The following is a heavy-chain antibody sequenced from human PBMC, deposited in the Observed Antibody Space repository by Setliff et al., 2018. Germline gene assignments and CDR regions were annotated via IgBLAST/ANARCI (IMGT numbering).Heavy chain of an antibody. CDR2: ISGSGGST. Sequence: GGSLRLSCAASGFTFSSYAMSWVRQAPGKGLEWVSAISGSGGSTYYADSVKCRFTISRDNSKNTLYLQMNSLRAEDTAVYYCALDTFWSGYYSPDYFDYWGQGTLVTVSS. CDR1: GFTFSSYA. V-gene: IGHV3-23*01. D-gene: IGHD3-3*01. CDR3: ALDTFWSGYYSPDYFDY. J-gene: IGHJ4*02.